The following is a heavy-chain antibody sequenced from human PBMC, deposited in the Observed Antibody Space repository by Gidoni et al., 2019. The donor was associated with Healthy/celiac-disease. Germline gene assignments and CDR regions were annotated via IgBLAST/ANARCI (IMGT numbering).Heavy chain of an antibody. CDR3: ARVIGDFWSGYPLYYYYYMDV. D-gene: IGHD3-3*01. J-gene: IGHJ6*03. V-gene: IGHV1-18*01. CDR1: GYTFTSYG. CDR2: ISAYNGNT. Sequence: QVQLVQSGAEVKKPGASVKVSCKASGYTFTSYGISWLRQAPGQGLEWMGWISAYNGNTNYAQKLQGRVTMTTDTSTSTAYMELRSLRSDDTAVYYCARVIGDFWSGYPLYYYYYMDVWGKGTTVTVSS.